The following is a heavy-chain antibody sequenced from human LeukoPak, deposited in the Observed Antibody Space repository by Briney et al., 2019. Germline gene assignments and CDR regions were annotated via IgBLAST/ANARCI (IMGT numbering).Heavy chain of an antibody. Sequence: PGGSLRLSCAASGFTFSSYAMSWVRQAPGEGLYWVSAISGRGDTTYYADSVKGRSTISRDNSKNTLSLQMNSLSVEDTAVYCCAKGDSSYYYYMDVWGKGTTVTVSS. J-gene: IGHJ6*03. CDR1: GFTFSSYA. D-gene: IGHD3-22*01. CDR3: AKGDSSYYYYMDV. V-gene: IGHV3-23*01. CDR2: ISGRGDTT.